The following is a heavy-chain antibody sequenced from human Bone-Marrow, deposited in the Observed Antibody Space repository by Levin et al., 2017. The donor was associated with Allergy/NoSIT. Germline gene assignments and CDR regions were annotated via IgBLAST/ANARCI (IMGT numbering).Heavy chain of an antibody. CDR2: ISYDGSNK. Sequence: GGSLRLSCAASGFNFSTFGMHWVRQAPGKGLEWVAVISYDGSNKYYVDSVKGRFTISRDNSKKQLFLQMNSLRAEDTAVYDCAKEDYGDYVLDSWGQGSLLTV. V-gene: IGHV3-30*18. CDR1: GFNFSTFG. J-gene: IGHJ4*02. D-gene: IGHD4-17*01. CDR3: AKEDYGDYVLDS.